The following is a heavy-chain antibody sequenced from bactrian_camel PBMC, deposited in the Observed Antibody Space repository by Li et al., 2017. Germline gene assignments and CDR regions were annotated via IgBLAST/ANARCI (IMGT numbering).Heavy chain of an antibody. CDR1: GFTFSSYD. D-gene: IGHD3*01. V-gene: IGHV3S40*01. CDR3: VRVGDYYEGNY. Sequence: VQLVESGGGLVQPGGSLKLSCAASGFTFSSYDMNWVRQAPGKGLEWVSTISSTGGITDYADSVMGRFIISRDNAKNTVYLQMSSLKPEDTAAYACVRVGDYYEGNYWGQGTQVTVS. CDR2: ISSTGGIT. J-gene: IGHJ4*01.